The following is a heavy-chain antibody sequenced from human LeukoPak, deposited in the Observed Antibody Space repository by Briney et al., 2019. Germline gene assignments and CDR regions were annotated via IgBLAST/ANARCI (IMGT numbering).Heavy chain of an antibody. J-gene: IGHJ4*02. D-gene: IGHD3-10*01. CDR2: INQDGSDR. Sequence: GGSLRLSCTASGFTFSSYWMTWLRQAPGKGPEWVANINQDGSDRQYVDSVKGRFTISRDNAKNSLYLQMNSLRAEDTAVYYCARDGSGEWPIGYWGQGTLVTVSS. CDR1: GFTFSSYW. CDR3: ARDGSGEWPIGY. V-gene: IGHV3-7*01.